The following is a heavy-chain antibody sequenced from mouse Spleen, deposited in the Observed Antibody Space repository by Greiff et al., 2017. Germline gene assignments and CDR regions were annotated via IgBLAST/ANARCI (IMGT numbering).Heavy chain of an antibody. Sequence: VQLQQPGAELVKPGASVKMSCKASGYTFTSYWMHWVKQRPGQGLEWIGVIDPSDSYTSYNQKFKGKATLTVDTSSSTAYMQLSSLTSEDSAVYYCTRANPYYYGSSYEYFDVWGAGTTVTVSS. V-gene: IGHV1S127*01. CDR3: TRANPYYYGSSYEYFDV. J-gene: IGHJ1*01. CDR2: IDPSDSYT. CDR1: GYTFTSYW. D-gene: IGHD1-1*01.